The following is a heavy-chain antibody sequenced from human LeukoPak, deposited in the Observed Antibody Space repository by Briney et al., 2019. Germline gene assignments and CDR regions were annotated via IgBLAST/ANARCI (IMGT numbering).Heavy chain of an antibody. CDR2: IYYSGST. D-gene: IGHD4-11*01. J-gene: IGHJ6*02. Sequence: KSSETLSLTCAVYGGSFSGYYWSWMRQPPGKGLEWLGDIYYSGSTNQNPSLESRVTISVDTSKNQFSLKVSSMTAADTAVYYCARRKQFYYGLDAWGQGTTVTVSS. CDR3: ARRKQFYYGLDA. CDR1: GGSFSGYY. V-gene: IGHV4-34*11.